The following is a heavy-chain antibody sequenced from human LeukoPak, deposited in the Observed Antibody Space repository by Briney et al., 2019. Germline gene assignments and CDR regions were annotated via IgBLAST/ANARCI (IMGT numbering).Heavy chain of an antibody. CDR2: ISAKNGNT. CDR3: ARDRAGGSYFLDS. D-gene: IGHD2/OR15-2a*01. J-gene: IGHJ4*02. V-gene: IGHV1-18*01. Sequence: ASVKVSCKASGYTFTSYGFSWVRQAPGQGLEWMGWISAKNGNTKYAQKFQGRATMTTDASTSTAYMELRSLRSDDTAVYYCARDRAGGSYFLDSWGQGSLVTVSS. CDR1: GYTFTSYG.